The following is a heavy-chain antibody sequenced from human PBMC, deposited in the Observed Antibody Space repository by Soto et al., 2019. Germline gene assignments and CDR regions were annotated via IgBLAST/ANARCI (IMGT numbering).Heavy chain of an antibody. D-gene: IGHD3-10*01. J-gene: IGHJ5*02. CDR2: IYYSGST. V-gene: IGHV4-31*03. Sequence: PSETLSLTCTVSGGSISSGGYYWSWIRQHPGKGLEWIGYIYYSGSTYYNPSLKSRVTISVDTSKNQFSLKLSSVTAADTAVYYCARSRGLRGDDWFDPWGQGTLVTVSS. CDR3: ARSRGLRGDDWFDP. CDR1: GGSISSGGYY.